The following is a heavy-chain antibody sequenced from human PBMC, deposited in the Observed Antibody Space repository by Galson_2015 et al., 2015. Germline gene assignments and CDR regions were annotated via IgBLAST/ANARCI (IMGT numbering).Heavy chain of an antibody. D-gene: IGHD6-19*01. Sequence: SLRLSCAASGFTFSSYEMNWVRQAPGKGLEWVSYISSSGSTIYYADSVKGRFTISRDNAKNSLYLQMNSLRAEDTAVYYCARDWHSSGWVRRLDYWGQGTLVTVSS. J-gene: IGHJ4*02. CDR3: ARDWHSSGWVRRLDY. CDR1: GFTFSSYE. V-gene: IGHV3-48*03. CDR2: ISSSGSTI.